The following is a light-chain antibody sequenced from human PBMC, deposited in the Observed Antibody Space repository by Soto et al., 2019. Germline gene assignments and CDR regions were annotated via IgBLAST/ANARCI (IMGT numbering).Light chain of an antibody. CDR3: QWRSDWPPRLT. CDR2: DAS. J-gene: IGKJ4*01. V-gene: IGKV3-11*01. CDR1: ESIGNY. Sequence: EVVLTQSPATLPLSPGERATLSCRASESIGNYLAWYQQKLGQAPKLLIYDASHRAIGIPGRFSGDGSGTDFTLTISSLEPDDFAVYYCQWRSDWPPRLTFGGGTMVEI.